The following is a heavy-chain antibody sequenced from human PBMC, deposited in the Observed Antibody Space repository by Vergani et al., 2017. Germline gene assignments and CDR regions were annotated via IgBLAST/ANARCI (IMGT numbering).Heavy chain of an antibody. CDR3: AKAGDYYYDGIDV. Sequence: EVQLVESGGGLVQPGRSLRLSCAASGFTFDDYAMHWVRQAPGKGLEWVSGISWNSGSIGYAESVKGRFTISRDNAKNSLYLQMNSLRGEDTALYYCAKAGDYYYDGIDVWGQGTTVTVSS. J-gene: IGHJ6*02. V-gene: IGHV3-9*01. CDR1: GFTFDDYA. CDR2: ISWNSGSI. D-gene: IGHD1-26*01.